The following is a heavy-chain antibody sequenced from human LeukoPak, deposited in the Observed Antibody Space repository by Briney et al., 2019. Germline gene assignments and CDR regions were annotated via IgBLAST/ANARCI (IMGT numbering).Heavy chain of an antibody. CDR2: INHSGST. Sequence: SETLSLTCAVYGGSFSGYYWSWIRQPPGKGLEWIGEINHSGSTNYNPSLKSRVTISVDTSKNQFSLKLSSVTAADTAVYYCADRGIAVAGTGFDPWGQGTLVTVSS. V-gene: IGHV4-34*01. D-gene: IGHD6-19*01. CDR1: GGSFSGYY. J-gene: IGHJ5*02. CDR3: ADRGIAVAGTGFDP.